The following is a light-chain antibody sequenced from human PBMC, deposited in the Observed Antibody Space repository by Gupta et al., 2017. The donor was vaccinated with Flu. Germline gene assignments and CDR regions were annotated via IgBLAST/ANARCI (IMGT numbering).Light chain of an antibody. CDR1: SSNIGAGYD. V-gene: IGLV1-40*01. CDR3: QSYDSSLSGSGV. CDR2: GNS. Sequence: QSVLTQPPSVSGAPGQRVTISCTGSSSNIGAGYDVHWYQQLPGTAPNLLIYGNSNRPSGGPARFSGSKSGTSASLAITGLQAEEEADYYCQSYDSSLSGSGVFGGGTKMTVL. J-gene: IGLJ3*02.